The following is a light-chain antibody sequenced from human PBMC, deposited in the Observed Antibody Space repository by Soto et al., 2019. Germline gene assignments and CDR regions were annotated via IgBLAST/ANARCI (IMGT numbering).Light chain of an antibody. J-gene: IGKJ5*01. CDR3: QQRSNWPPIT. V-gene: IGKV3-15*01. CDR2: GAS. Sequence: EIVMTQSPATLSVSPGERATLPCRASQSVSSNLAWYQQKPGQAPRLLIYGASTRATGIPARFSGSGSGTDFTLTISSLEPEDFAVYYCQQRSNWPPITFGQGTRLET. CDR1: QSVSSN.